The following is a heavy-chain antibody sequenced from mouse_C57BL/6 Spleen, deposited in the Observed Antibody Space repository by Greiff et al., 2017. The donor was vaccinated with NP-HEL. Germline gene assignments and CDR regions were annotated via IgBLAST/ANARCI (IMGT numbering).Heavy chain of an antibody. J-gene: IGHJ1*03. CDR3: ARGYYDYDGWYFDV. CDR2: ISSGSSTI. D-gene: IGHD2-4*01. Sequence: EVQGVESGGGLVKPGGSLKLSCAASGFTFSDYGMHWVRQAPEKGLEWVAYISSGSSTIYYADTVKGRFTISRDNAKNTLFLQMTSLRSEDTAMYYCARGYYDYDGWYFDVWGTGTTVTVSS. V-gene: IGHV5-17*01. CDR1: GFTFSDYG.